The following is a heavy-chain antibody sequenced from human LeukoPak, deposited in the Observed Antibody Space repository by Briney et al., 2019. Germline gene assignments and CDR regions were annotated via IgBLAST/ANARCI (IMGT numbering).Heavy chain of an antibody. CDR1: GGSFSGYY. D-gene: IGHD5-12*01. J-gene: IGHJ4*02. V-gene: IGHV4-34*01. CDR3: ARLVADSVKRYFDY. CDR2: INHSGST. Sequence: SETLSLTCAVYGGSFSGYYWSWIRQPPGKGLEWIGEINHSGSTNYNPSLKSRVTISVDMSKNQFSLKLSSVTAADTAVYYCARLVADSVKRYFDYWGQGTLVTVSS.